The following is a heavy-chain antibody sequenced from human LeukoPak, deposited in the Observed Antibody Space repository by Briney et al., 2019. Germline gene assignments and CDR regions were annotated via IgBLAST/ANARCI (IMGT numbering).Heavy chain of an antibody. V-gene: IGHV4-59*01. D-gene: IGHD6-13*01. CDR2: IYYSGST. CDR3: ARTYSSSWYQDYDWYFDL. J-gene: IGHJ2*01. Sequence: SETLPLTCTVSGGSISSYYWSWIRQPPGKGLEWIGYIYYSGSTNYNPSLKSRVTISVDTSKNQFSLKLSSVTAADTAVYYCARTYSSSWYQDYDWYFDLWGRGTLVTVSS. CDR1: GGSISSYY.